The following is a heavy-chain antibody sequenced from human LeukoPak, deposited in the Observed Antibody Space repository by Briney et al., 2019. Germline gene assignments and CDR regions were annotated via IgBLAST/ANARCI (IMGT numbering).Heavy chain of an antibody. J-gene: IGHJ4*02. D-gene: IGHD2-2*01. CDR2: IYYSGST. V-gene: IGHV4-30-4*01. CDR1: GGSISSGDYY. CDR3: ARDGVAPAAMDY. Sequence: PSETLSLTCTVSGGSISSGDYYWSWIRQPPGKGLEWIGYIYYSGSTYYNPSLKSRVTISVDTSKNQFSLKLSSVTAADTAVYYCARDGVAPAAMDYWGQGTLVTVSS.